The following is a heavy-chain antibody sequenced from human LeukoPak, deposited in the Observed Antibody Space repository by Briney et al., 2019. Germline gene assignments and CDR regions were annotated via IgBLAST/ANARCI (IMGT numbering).Heavy chain of an antibody. J-gene: IGHJ4*02. CDR1: GFTFSSYS. CDR2: ISSSSSYI. CDR3: ARDRVLLYYFDY. Sequence: GGSLRLSCAASGFTFSSYSMNWVRQAPGKGLEWVSSISSSSSYIHYADSVKGRFTISRDNAKSSLYLQMNSLRAEDTAVYYCARDRVLLYYFDYWGQGTLVTVSS. D-gene: IGHD1-26*01. V-gene: IGHV3-21*01.